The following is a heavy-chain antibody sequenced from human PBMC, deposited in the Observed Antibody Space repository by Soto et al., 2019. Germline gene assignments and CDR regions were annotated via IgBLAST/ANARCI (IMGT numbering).Heavy chain of an antibody. D-gene: IGHD1-26*01. V-gene: IGHV3-30*04. Sequence: QVQLVESGGGVVQPGRSLRLSCATSGFTFSTFSMHWVRQAPGKGLEWVAHISYDGSEKDYADSVKGRFTISRDNSDNTLFLQMNSLTSVDTGVYYCARGPESGDFWGQGTLVTVPS. J-gene: IGHJ4*02. CDR2: ISYDGSEK. CDR1: GFTFSTFS. CDR3: ARGPESGDF.